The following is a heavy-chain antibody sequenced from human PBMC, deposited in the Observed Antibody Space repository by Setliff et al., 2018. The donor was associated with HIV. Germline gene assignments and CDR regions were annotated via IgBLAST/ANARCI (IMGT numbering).Heavy chain of an antibody. J-gene: IGHJ5*01. V-gene: IGHV1-18*01. CDR3: SRGPKYIIPTSNWFHS. Sequence: ASVKVSCKTSGYIFNAYAITWVRQAPGQGLEWIGWISPYNGDMKYAQNLQGRLTVTIDASTTTAYMELSSLRPDDTAVYYCSRGPKYIIPTSNWFHSWGQGTPVTVSS. D-gene: IGHD1-26*01. CDR1: GYIFNAYA. CDR2: ISPYNGDM.